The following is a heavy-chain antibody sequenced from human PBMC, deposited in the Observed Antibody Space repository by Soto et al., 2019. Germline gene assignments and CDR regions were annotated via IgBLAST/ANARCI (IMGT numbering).Heavy chain of an antibody. CDR1: GGSFSGYY. CDR3: ARLHSY. CDR2: INHSGST. V-gene: IGHV4-34*01. Sequence: SETLSLTCAVYGGSFSGYYWSWIRQPPGKGLEWIGEINHSGSTNYNPSLKSRVTISVDTSKNQFSLKLSSVTAADTAVYYCARLHSYSGQRTLVPVSS. J-gene: IGHJ4*01.